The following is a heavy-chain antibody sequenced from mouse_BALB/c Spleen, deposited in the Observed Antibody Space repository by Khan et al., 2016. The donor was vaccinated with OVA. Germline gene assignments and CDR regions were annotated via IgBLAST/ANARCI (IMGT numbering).Heavy chain of an antibody. Sequence: VQLQESGAELVKPGASVKMSCKASGYTFTTYWMHWVQQRPGRGLEWIGYINPTCGSTYYTEKFKDRATLSADKSSSTAFMQLSSLTSEDSAVYYCTRDRIDYWGQGTTLTVSS. CDR2: INPTCGST. CDR1: GYTFTTYW. J-gene: IGHJ2*01. CDR3: TRDRIDY. V-gene: IGHV1-7*01.